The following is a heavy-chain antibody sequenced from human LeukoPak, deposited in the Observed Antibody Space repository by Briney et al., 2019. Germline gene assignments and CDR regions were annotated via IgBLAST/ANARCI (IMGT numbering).Heavy chain of an antibody. CDR3: ARFPGRWFGELNFDY. Sequence: PSETLSLTCTVSGGSISSSSYYWGWIRQPPGKGLEWIGSIYYSGSTNYNPSLKSRVTISVDTSKNQFSLKLSSVTAADTAVYYCARFPGRWFGELNFDYWGQGTLVTVSS. V-gene: IGHV4-39*07. J-gene: IGHJ4*02. CDR1: GGSISSSSYY. D-gene: IGHD3-10*01. CDR2: IYYSGST.